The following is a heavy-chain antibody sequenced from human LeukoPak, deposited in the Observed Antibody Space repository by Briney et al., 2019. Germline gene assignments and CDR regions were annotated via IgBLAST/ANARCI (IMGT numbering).Heavy chain of an antibody. CDR2: INAGNGNT. CDR3: ARARPSIAMVRGVLPYYFDY. Sequence: ASVKVSCKASGYTFTSYAMHWVRQAPGQRLEWMGWINAGNGNTKYSQEFQGRVTITRDTSASTAYMELRSLRSDDTAVYYCARARPSIAMVRGVLPYYFDYWGQGTLVTVSS. V-gene: IGHV1-3*01. J-gene: IGHJ4*02. D-gene: IGHD3-10*01. CDR1: GYTFTSYA.